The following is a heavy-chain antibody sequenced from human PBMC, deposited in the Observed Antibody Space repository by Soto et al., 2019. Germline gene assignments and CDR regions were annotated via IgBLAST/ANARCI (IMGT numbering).Heavy chain of an antibody. CDR1: GFTFSSYS. D-gene: IGHD4-17*01. Sequence: SLRLSCAASGFTFSSYSMNWVRQAPGKGLEWVSSISSSSSYIYYADSVKGRFTISRDNAKNSLYLQMNSLRAEDTAVYYCARDMMTTVTKFDYGGKETLVTVPS. V-gene: IGHV3-21*01. CDR2: ISSSSSYI. CDR3: ARDMMTTVTKFDY. J-gene: IGHJ4*02.